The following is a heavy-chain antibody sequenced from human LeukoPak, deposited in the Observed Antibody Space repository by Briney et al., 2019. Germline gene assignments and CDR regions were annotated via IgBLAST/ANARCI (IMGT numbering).Heavy chain of an antibody. Sequence: SETLSLTCTVSGGSISSYYWSWIRQPPGKGLEWIGYIYTSGSTNYNPSLKSRVTISVDTSKNQFSLKLSSVTAADTAVYYCARHMSSGYYDSSGYLDAFDIWGQGTMVTVSS. J-gene: IGHJ3*02. D-gene: IGHD3-22*01. CDR1: GGSISSYY. CDR2: IYTSGST. V-gene: IGHV4-4*09. CDR3: ARHMSSGYYDSSGYLDAFDI.